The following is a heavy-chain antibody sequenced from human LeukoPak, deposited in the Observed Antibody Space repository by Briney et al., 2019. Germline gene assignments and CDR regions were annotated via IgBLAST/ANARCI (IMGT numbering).Heavy chain of an antibody. CDR2: IYYSGST. CDR3: ASSRRLRYFDWPHNNNWFDP. D-gene: IGHD3-9*01. Sequence: SETLSLTCTVSGGSISSGGYYWRWIRQHPGKGLEWIGYIYYSGSTYYNPSLKSRVTISVDTSKNQFSLKLSSVTAADTAVYYCASSRRLRYFDWPHNNNWFDPWGQGTLVTVSS. V-gene: IGHV4-31*03. CDR1: GGSISSGGYY. J-gene: IGHJ5*02.